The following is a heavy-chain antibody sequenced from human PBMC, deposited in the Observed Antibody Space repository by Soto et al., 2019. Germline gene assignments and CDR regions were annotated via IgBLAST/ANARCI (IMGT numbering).Heavy chain of an antibody. D-gene: IGHD6-19*01. J-gene: IGHJ6*02. Sequence: GEALKISWKGSGYSFTSYWIGWVRQMPGKGLEWMGIIYPGDSDTRYSPSFQGQVTISAEKSISTAYLQWSSLKASDTEMYYCARLFHTFLPLAAGFDXWGQGTTVTVSX. CDR3: ARLFHTFLPLAAGFDX. CDR1: GYSFTSYW. CDR2: IYPGDSDT. V-gene: IGHV5-51*01.